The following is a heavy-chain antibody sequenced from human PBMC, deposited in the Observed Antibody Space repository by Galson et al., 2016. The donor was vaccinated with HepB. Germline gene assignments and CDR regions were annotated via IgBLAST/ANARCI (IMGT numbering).Heavy chain of an antibody. V-gene: IGHV3-33*01. J-gene: IGHJ4*02. Sequence: SLRLSCAASGFIFSRYGMHWVRQAPGKGPEWLAVTWYDGSNKYYADSVKGRFTISRDNPKNTLYLQMNSLRDEDTAVYYCAREAAVAAACLDYWGQGALVTVSS. D-gene: IGHD6-19*01. CDR2: TWYDGSNK. CDR1: GFIFSRYG. CDR3: AREAAVAAACLDY.